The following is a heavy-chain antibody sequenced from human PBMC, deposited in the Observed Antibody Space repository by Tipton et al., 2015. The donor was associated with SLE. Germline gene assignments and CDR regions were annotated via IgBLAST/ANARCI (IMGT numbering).Heavy chain of an antibody. V-gene: IGHV4-59*12. CDR1: GGSISSYY. J-gene: IGHJ4*02. CDR2: IYYSGST. Sequence: TLSLTCTVSGGSISSYYWSWIRQPPGKGLEWIGYIYYSGSTNYNPSLKSRVTISVDTSKNQFSLKLSSVNAADTAVYYCARDGGWFGELSDFDYWGQGTLVTVSS. D-gene: IGHD3-10*01. CDR3: ARDGGWFGELSDFDY.